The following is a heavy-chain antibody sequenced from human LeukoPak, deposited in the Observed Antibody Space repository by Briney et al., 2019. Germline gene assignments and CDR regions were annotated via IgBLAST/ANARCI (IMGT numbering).Heavy chain of an antibody. CDR1: GFTFSSYG. V-gene: IGHV3-33*01. CDR3: ARCGYCSSTSCRRCGMDV. CDR2: IWYDGSNK. D-gene: IGHD2-2*01. Sequence: GRSLRLSCAASGFTFSSYGMHWVRQAPGKGLEWVAVIWYDGSNKYYADSVKGRFTISRDNSKNTLYLQMNSLRAEDTAVYYCARCGYCSSTSCRRCGMDVWGQGTTVTVSS. J-gene: IGHJ6*02.